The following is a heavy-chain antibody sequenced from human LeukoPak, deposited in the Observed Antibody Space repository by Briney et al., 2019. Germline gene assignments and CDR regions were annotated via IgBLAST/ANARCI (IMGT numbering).Heavy chain of an antibody. CDR1: GDSFSSFY. D-gene: IGHD5-12*01. CDR2: AYYRGSA. J-gene: IGHJ4*02. Sequence: PPETLSLTCTVSGDSFSSFYWSWIREPPGKGLGWSGYAYYRGSANYNPPLKRRVTISVDTSKNQFSLRLTSVTAADTAVYYCARRFGGYSNFDYWGPGTLVTVSS. V-gene: IGHV4-59*08. CDR3: ARRFGGYSNFDY.